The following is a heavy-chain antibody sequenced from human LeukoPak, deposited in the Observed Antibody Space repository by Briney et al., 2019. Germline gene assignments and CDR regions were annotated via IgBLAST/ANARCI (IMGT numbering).Heavy chain of an antibody. V-gene: IGHV4-39*07. J-gene: IGHJ4*02. CDR1: GGSISGSSYY. D-gene: IGHD3-10*01. CDR3: AREDYYGSGSYDY. CDR2: IYYSGST. Sequence: SETLSLTCTVSGGSISGSSYYWGWIRQPPGKGLEWIGSIYYSGSTYYNPSLKSRVTISVDTSKNQFSLKLSSVTAADTAVYYCAREDYYGSGSYDYWGQGTLVTVSS.